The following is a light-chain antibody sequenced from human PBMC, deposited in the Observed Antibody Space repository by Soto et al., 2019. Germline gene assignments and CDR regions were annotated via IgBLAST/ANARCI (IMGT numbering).Light chain of an antibody. CDR2: DVS. CDR3: QQYYSYWT. V-gene: IGKV1-5*01. J-gene: IGKJ1*01. Sequence: DIQMTQSPCTLAASVGDTVTVTCRASQSIGRWLDWYQQKPGKAPKLLIFDVSTLENGVPARFSGSRSGPEFSLTISSLQPDDFATYYCQQYYSYWTFGQGTKVDIK. CDR1: QSIGRW.